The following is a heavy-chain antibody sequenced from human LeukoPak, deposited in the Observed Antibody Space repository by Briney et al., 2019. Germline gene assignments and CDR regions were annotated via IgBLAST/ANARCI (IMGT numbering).Heavy chain of an antibody. CDR2: IKQDGSEK. J-gene: IGHJ4*02. CDR3: ARNQRRLDY. V-gene: IGHV3-7*01. Sequence: GGSLRLSCAVSGFTFSSYWMSWVRRAPGRGLEWVANIKQDGSEKYYVDSVKGRFTISRDNAKNSLYLQVNSLRAEDTAVYYCARNQRRLDYWGQGTLVTVPS. D-gene: IGHD1-14*01. CDR1: GFTFSSYW.